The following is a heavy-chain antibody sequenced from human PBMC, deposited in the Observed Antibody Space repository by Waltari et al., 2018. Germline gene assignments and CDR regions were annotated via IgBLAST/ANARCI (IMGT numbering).Heavy chain of an antibody. CDR3: ARNFDSSGYFDH. Sequence: QWRLQESGPGLVKPSETLSLTCSVPGGSIATTSYFWGLVRQPPGKGLEWLGNNYYRGKSFYHLPPQSRLNIAVDVSKDRFSLNLKSVTAVDTAVYFCARNFDSSGYFDHWSRGSLVTVSS. CDR1: GGSIATTSYF. V-gene: IGHV4-39*01. J-gene: IGHJ4*02. D-gene: IGHD3-22*01. CDR2: NYYRGKS.